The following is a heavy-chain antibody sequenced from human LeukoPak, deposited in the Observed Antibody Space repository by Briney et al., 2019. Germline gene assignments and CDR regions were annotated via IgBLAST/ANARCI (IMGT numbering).Heavy chain of an antibody. CDR1: GGSISSSSYF. CDR2: IYYSGST. J-gene: IGHJ4*02. V-gene: IGHV4-39*01. D-gene: IGHD3-22*01. CDR3: ARHGYYDSSGYYSSFDY. Sequence: SETLSLTCTVSGGSISSSSYFWGWIRQPPEKGLEWIGSIYYSGSTYYNPSLKSRVTISVDTSKNQFSLKLSSVTAADTAVYYCARHGYYDSSGYYSSFDYWGQGTLVTVSS.